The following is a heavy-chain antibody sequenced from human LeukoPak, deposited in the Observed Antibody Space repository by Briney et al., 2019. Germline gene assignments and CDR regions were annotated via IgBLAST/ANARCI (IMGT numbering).Heavy chain of an antibody. D-gene: IGHD3-10*01. Sequence: ASVKVFCKASGGTFSSYAISWVRQAPGQGLEWMGGIIPIFGTANYAQKFQGRVTITADKSTSTAYMELSSLRSEDTAVYYCARDLVYYGSGSYGYYYYYMDVWGKGTTVTVSS. V-gene: IGHV1-69*06. CDR3: ARDLVYYGSGSYGYYYYYMDV. CDR2: IIPIFGTA. CDR1: GGTFSSYA. J-gene: IGHJ6*03.